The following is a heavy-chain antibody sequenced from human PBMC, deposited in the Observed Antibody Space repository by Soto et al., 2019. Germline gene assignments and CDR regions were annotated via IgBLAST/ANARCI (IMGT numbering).Heavy chain of an antibody. V-gene: IGHV3-48*03. CDR1: GFTFSSYE. J-gene: IGHJ4*02. Sequence: EVQLVESGGGLVQPGGSVRLSCAASGFTFSSYEMTWVRQAPGQGLEWIAYISSSGDTIYYADSMKVRFTISRDNAKNSLYLQMNSLRAEDTAVYYCARVPPSSSSWDYWGQGTLVTVSS. CDR2: ISSSGDTI. D-gene: IGHD6-13*01. CDR3: ARVPPSSSSWDY.